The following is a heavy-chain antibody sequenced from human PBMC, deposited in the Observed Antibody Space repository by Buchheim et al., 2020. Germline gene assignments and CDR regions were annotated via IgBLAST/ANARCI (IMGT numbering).Heavy chain of an antibody. CDR3: ARDLPVYSNDYYYGMDV. D-gene: IGHD4-11*01. CDR1: GFTFSSYA. Sequence: QVQLVESGGGVVQPGRSLRLSCAASGFTFSSYAMHWVRQAPGKGLEWVAVISYDGSNKYYADSVKGRFTISRDNSKTTLYLQMNSLRAEDTAVYYCARDLPVYSNDYYYGMDVWGQGTT. CDR2: ISYDGSNK. J-gene: IGHJ6*02. V-gene: IGHV3-30-3*01.